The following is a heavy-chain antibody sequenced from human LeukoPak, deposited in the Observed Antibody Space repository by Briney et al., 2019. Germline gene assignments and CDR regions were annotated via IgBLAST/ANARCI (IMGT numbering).Heavy chain of an antibody. J-gene: IGHJ4*02. D-gene: IGHD3-22*01. CDR1: GYTFTGYY. CDR2: INPNSGGT. Sequence: ASVKVSCKASGYTFTGYYMHWVRQAPGQGFEWMGWINPNSGGTNYAQQFQGRLTMTRDTSISTAYMELSRLRSDDTAVYYCARVKTMIIVVSLFDYWGQGTLVTVSS. CDR3: ARVKTMIIVVSLFDY. V-gene: IGHV1-2*02.